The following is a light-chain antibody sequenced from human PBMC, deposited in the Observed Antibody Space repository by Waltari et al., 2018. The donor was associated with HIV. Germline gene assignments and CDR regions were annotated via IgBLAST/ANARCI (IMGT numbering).Light chain of an antibody. CDR3: QKYNSVPIT. Sequence: DIEMTQSPSSLSASVGDRVTITCRASQGIRSHLAWYQQKTGTAPKLLIYEASTLQSGVSSRFSGSGSGTDFTLTINSLQSDDVATYFCQKYNSVPITFGQGTRLDI. CDR1: QGIRSH. J-gene: IGKJ5*01. V-gene: IGKV1-27*01. CDR2: EAS.